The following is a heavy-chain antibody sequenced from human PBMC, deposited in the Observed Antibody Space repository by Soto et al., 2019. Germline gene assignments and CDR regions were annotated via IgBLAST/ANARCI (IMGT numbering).Heavy chain of an antibody. CDR1: VFTFSSYS. J-gene: IGHJ4*02. D-gene: IGHD3-22*01. CDR3: ARDISSGFHLVFRY. Sequence: VGSLRLSCAASVFTFSSYSMNCVRHAPGKWLEWVSSISSSSSYIYYADSVKGRFTISRDNAKNSLYLQMNSLRAGDTAVYYCARDISSGFHLVFRYCGQETLVTVSS. CDR2: ISSSSSYI. V-gene: IGHV3-21*01.